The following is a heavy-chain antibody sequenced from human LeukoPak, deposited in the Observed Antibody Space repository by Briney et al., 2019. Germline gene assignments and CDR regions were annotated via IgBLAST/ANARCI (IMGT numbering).Heavy chain of an antibody. V-gene: IGHV4-34*01. CDR1: GRSFSDFY. Sequence: SETLSLTCVVYGRSFSDFYCTWIRQSPEKGLEWIGEINLGGSSNHNPSLKSRISISVDTSKNHFSLKLSSVTAADTAVYYCARLRNLDYWGQGTLVTVSS. CDR3: ARLRNLDY. J-gene: IGHJ4*02. CDR2: INLGGSS. D-gene: IGHD4-17*01.